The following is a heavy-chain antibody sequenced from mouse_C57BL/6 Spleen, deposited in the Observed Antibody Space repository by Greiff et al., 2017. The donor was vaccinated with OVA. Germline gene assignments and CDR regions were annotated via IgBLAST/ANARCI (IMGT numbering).Heavy chain of an antibody. CDR1: GFTFSSYA. D-gene: IGHD1-1*01. CDR3: TREDYYYGSSYWFAY. Sequence: EVKVVESGEGLVKPGGSLKLSCAASGFTFSSYAMSWVRQTPEKRLEWVAYISSGGDYIYYADTVKGRFTISRDNARNTLYLQMSSLKSEDTAMYYCTREDYYYGSSYWFAYWGQGTLVTVSA. V-gene: IGHV5-9-1*02. J-gene: IGHJ3*01. CDR2: ISSGGDYI.